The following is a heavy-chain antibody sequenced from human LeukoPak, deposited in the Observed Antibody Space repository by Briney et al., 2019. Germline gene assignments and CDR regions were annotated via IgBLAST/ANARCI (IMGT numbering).Heavy chain of an antibody. CDR2: ISTYYGST. CDR3: ARDLGGRTVVTTDF. V-gene: IGHV1-18*01. D-gene: IGHD4-23*01. CDR1: GYTFTSYG. J-gene: IGHJ4*02. Sequence: ASVKVSCKASGYTFTSYGISWVRQAPGQGLEWMGWISTYYGSTNYAQKLQGRVTMTTDTSTSTAYMELRSLRSDDTAVYYCARDLGGRTVVTTDFWGQGTLVTVSS.